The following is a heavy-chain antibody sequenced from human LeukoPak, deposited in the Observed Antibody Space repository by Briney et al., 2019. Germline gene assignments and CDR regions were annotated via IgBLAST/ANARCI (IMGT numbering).Heavy chain of an antibody. D-gene: IGHD1-1*01. Sequence: GGSLRLSCAASGFTVSSNYMSWVRQAPGKGLEWVAFIAEDGSNEKYTDSVKGRFTISRDNSNNTLYLRMNSLRAEDTGVYYCAKDRETTSSGTFDYWGQGTLVTVSS. CDR3: AKDRETTSSGTFDY. J-gene: IGHJ4*02. V-gene: IGHV3-30*18. CDR1: GFTVSSNY. CDR2: IAEDGSNE.